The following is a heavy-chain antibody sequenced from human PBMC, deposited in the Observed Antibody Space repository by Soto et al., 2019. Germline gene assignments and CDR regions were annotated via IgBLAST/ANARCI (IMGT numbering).Heavy chain of an antibody. CDR2: IYYSGST. CDR1: GGSISSGGYY. D-gene: IGHD3-3*01. CDR3: ARSIFSYYDFWSGYYSGQERQHYRGHYGMDV. Sequence: SETLSLTCTVSGGSISSGGYYWSWIRQHPGKGLEWIGYIYYSGSTCYNPSLKSRATISVDTSKNQFSLKLSSVTAADTAVYYCARSIFSYYDFWSGYYSGQERQHYRGHYGMDVWGQGTTVTGSS. V-gene: IGHV4-31*03. J-gene: IGHJ6*02.